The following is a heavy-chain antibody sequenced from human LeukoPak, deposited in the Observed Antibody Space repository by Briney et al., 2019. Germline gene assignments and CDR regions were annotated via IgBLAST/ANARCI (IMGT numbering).Heavy chain of an antibody. V-gene: IGHV4-59*13. CDR1: GGSISSYY. CDR3: AKGSSSWYDWFDP. Sequence: SETLSLTCTVSGGSISSYYWSWIRQPPGKGLEWIGYIYYSGSTNYNPSLKSRVTISVDTSKNQFSLKLSSVTAADTAVYYCAKGSSSWYDWFDPWGQGTLVTVSS. D-gene: IGHD6-13*01. J-gene: IGHJ5*02. CDR2: IYYSGST.